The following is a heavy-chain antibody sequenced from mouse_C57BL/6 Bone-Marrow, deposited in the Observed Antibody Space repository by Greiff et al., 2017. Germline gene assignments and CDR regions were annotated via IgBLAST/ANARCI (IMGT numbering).Heavy chain of an antibody. CDR1: GYTFTSYW. Sequence: QVQLQQPGAELVMPGASVKLSCKASGYTFTSYWMHWVKQRPGQGLEWIGEIDPSDSYTNYNQKFKGKSTLTVDKSSSTAYMQLSSLTSEDSAVYYCARAVSIYYYAMDYWGQGTSVTVSS. D-gene: IGHD6-1*01. J-gene: IGHJ4*01. CDR2: IDPSDSYT. CDR3: ARAVSIYYYAMDY. V-gene: IGHV1-69*01.